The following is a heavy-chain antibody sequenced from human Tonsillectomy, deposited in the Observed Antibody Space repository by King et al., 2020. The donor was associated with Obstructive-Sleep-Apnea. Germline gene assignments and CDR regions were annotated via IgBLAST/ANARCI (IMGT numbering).Heavy chain of an antibody. D-gene: IGHD3-9*01. CDR1: EFTFSDYG. CDR2: ISFDGRKG. CDR3: ARYPRYYDTLTGYYPYYFDH. J-gene: IGHJ4*02. V-gene: IGHV3-30*03. Sequence: VQLVESGGGVVQPGRSLRLSCAASEFTFSDYGMHWVRQAPGKGLEWVAVISFDGRKGYYADSVKGRFTISRDNSNNTLYLQMNSLRPEDTAVYYCARYPRYYDTLTGYYPYYFDHWGQGTLVTVSS.